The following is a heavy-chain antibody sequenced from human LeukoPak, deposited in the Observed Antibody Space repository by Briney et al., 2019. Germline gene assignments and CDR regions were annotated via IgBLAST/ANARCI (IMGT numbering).Heavy chain of an antibody. D-gene: IGHD2-2*01. CDR2: IYYSGST. V-gene: IGHV4-59*01. J-gene: IGHJ6*03. CDR1: GGSISSYY. CDR3: ARALVVPAAINHYYYYMDV. Sequence: PSETLSLTCTVSGGSISSYYWSWIRQPPGKGLEWIGYIYYSGSTNYNPSLKSRVTISVDTSKNQFSLKLSSVTAADTAVYYCARALVVPAAINHYYYYMDVWGKGTTVTVSS.